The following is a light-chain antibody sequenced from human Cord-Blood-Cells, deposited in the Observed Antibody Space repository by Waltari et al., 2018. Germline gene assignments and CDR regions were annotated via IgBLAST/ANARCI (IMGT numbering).Light chain of an antibody. J-gene: IGKJ1*01. CDR2: KIS. V-gene: IGKV2-24*01. CDR1: QSLVHSDGNTY. CDR3: MQATQFPWT. Sequence: DIVMTQTPLSSPVTLGQPASIPCRSSQSLVHSDGNTYLSWLQQRPGQPPRLLIDKISNRFAWCPDRLSGSGAGKDGTRKISRVEAADVWVYYCMQATQFPWTFGQGTKVEIK.